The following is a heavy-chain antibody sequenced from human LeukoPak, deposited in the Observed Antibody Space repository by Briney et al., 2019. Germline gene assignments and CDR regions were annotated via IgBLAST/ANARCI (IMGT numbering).Heavy chain of an antibody. J-gene: IGHJ6*02. CDR1: GYTFTRYA. CDR3: ARDRVIAVAGDYYYYGMDV. Sequence: ASVKVSCKASGYTFTRYAMNWVRQAPGQGLEWMGWINTNTGNPTYAQGFTGRFVFSLDTSVSTVYLQISSLKGEDTAVYYCARDRVIAVAGDYYYYGMDVWGQGTTVTVSS. D-gene: IGHD6-19*01. CDR2: INTNTGNP. V-gene: IGHV7-4-1*02.